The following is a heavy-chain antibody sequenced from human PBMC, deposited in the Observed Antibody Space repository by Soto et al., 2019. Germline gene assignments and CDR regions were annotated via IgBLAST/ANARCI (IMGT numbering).Heavy chain of an antibody. V-gene: IGHV5-51*01. CDR2: IYPGDSDT. CDR1: GYSFTTYW. CDR3: ARADTDMVTGAFDI. J-gene: IGHJ3*02. Sequence: RGESLKISCKGSGYSFTTYWIGWVRQMPGKGLEWMGIIYPGDSDTRYSPSFQGQVTISADKSISTAYLQWSSLKASDTAMYYCARADTDMVTGAFDIWGQGTMVTVSS. D-gene: IGHD5-18*01.